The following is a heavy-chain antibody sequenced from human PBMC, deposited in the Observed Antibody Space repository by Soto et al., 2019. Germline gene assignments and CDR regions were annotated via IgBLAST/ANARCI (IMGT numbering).Heavy chain of an antibody. D-gene: IGHD6-13*01. V-gene: IGHV4-59*01. CDR3: ARCIAAAGFWFDP. J-gene: IGHJ5*02. CDR2: IYYSGST. Sequence: SETLSLTCTVSGGSISSYYWSWIRQPPGKGLEWIGYIYYSGSTNYNPSLKSRVTISVDTSKNQFSLKLSSVTAADTAVYYCARCIAAAGFWFDPWGQGTLVTVSS. CDR1: GGSISSYY.